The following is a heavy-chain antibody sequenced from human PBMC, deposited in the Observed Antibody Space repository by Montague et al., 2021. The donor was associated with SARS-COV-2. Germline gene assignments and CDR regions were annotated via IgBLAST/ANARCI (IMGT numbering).Heavy chain of an antibody. CDR2: IHHSGTT. Sequence: SETLSLTCTVSGGSVSGTSYYWAWIRQPPGKGLEWIVNIHHSGTTFYNLSLKSRVTISVDTSKNEVSLKLNSVTAADTAVYYYARQGGPAGKQRFDPWGQGTLVTVS. J-gene: IGHJ5*02. CDR3: ARQGGPAGKQRFDP. D-gene: IGHD2-2*01. CDR1: GGSVSGTSYY. V-gene: IGHV4-39*01.